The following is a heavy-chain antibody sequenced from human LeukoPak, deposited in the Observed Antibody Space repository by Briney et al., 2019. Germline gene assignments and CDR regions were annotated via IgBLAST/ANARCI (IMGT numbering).Heavy chain of an antibody. CDR3: AMRGYGSGSYYGYYGMDV. V-gene: IGHV1-3*01. Sequence: ASVKVSCKASGYTFTSYAMHWVRQAPGQRLEWMGWINAGNGNTKYSQKFQGRVTITRDTSASTAYMELSSLRSEDTAVYYCAMRGYGSGSYYGYYGMDVWGQGTTVTVSS. J-gene: IGHJ6*02. D-gene: IGHD3-10*01. CDR1: GYTFTSYA. CDR2: INAGNGNT.